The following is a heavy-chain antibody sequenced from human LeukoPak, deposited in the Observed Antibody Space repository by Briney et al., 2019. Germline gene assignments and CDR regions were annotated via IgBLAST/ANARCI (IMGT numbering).Heavy chain of an antibody. Sequence: PGGSLRLSCAASGFTFSSYWMSWVRQAPGKGLEWVANIKQDGSEKYYVDSVKDRFTISRDNAKNSLYLQMNSLRAEDTAVYYCARDESVITFGGVITDWGQGTLVTVSS. CDR2: IKQDGSEK. V-gene: IGHV3-7*01. D-gene: IGHD3-16*02. J-gene: IGHJ4*02. CDR1: GFTFSSYW. CDR3: ARDESVITFGGVITD.